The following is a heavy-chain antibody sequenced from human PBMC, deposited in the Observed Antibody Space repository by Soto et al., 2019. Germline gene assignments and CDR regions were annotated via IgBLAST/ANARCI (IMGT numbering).Heavy chain of an antibody. D-gene: IGHD3-22*01. V-gene: IGHV4-34*01. J-gene: IGHJ4*02. CDR3: AHLNPYDSSGYYSR. CDR2: INHSGST. CDR1: GGSFSGYY. Sequence: QVQLQQWGAGLLKPSETLSLTCAVYGGSFSGYYWSWIRQPPGKGLEWIGEINHSGSTNYNPSLKSRVTISVDTSKNQFSLKLSSVTAADTAVYYCAHLNPYDSSGYYSRWGQGTLVTVSS.